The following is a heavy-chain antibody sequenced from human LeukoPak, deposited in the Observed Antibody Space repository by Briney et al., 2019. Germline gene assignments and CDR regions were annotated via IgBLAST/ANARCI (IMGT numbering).Heavy chain of an antibody. Sequence: ASVTVSFKASGYTFTDYYLHWVRQAPGQGLEWMAWINPNSGGTNYARKFQGRVTMTRDTSISTAYMELTRLTSDDTAVYYCARTNSSSWWYFDYWGQGTLVTVSS. CDR1: GYTFTDYY. V-gene: IGHV1-2*02. J-gene: IGHJ4*02. D-gene: IGHD6-13*01. CDR3: ARTNSSSWWYFDY. CDR2: INPNSGGT.